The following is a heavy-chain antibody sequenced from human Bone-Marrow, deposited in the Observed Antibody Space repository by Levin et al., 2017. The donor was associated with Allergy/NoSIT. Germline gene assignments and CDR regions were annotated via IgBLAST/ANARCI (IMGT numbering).Heavy chain of an antibody. Sequence: GESLKISCAASGFTFSSYGMHWVRQAPGKGLEWVAVIWYDGSNKYYADSVKGRFTISRDNSKNTLYLQMNSLRAEDTAVYYCARGFPRKGYSGYDGGGFDYWGQGTLVTVSS. CDR3: ARGFPRKGYSGYDGGGFDY. J-gene: IGHJ4*02. D-gene: IGHD5-12*01. V-gene: IGHV3-33*01. CDR1: GFTFSSYG. CDR2: IWYDGSNK.